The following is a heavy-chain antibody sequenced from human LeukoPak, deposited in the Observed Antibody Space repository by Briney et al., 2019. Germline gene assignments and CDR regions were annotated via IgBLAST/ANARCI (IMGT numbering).Heavy chain of an antibody. CDR2: TYYRSKWYN. D-gene: IGHD1-20*01. V-gene: IGHV6-1*01. J-gene: IGHJ5*01. CDR3: VLSREVLTGTSLNWFDS. CDR1: GDSVSSNSAA. Sequence: SQTLSLTCAISGDSVSSNSAAWSWIRQSPSRGLEWLGRTYYRSKWYNDYAISVKSRITINPDAYKNQFSLQLTSVTPEDTAVYYCVLSREVLTGTSLNWFDSWGQGTLVTVSS.